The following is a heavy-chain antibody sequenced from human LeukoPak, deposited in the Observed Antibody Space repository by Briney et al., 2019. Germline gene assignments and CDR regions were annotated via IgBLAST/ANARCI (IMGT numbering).Heavy chain of an antibody. CDR3: ATAGGQNTRYKPTPPDY. V-gene: IGHV3-23*01. D-gene: IGHD2-2*02. CDR1: GFTFSSYA. J-gene: IGHJ4*02. CDR2: ISGSGGST. Sequence: PGGSLRLSCAASGFTFSSYAMSWVRQAPGKGLEWVSAISGSGGSTYYADSVKGRFTISRDNSKNTLYLQMNSLRAEDTAVYYCATAGGQNTRYKPTPPDYWGQGTLVTVSS.